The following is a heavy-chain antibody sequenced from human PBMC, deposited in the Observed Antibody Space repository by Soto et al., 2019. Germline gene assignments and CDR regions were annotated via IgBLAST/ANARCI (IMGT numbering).Heavy chain of an antibody. V-gene: IGHV3-33*03. D-gene: IGHD3-10*01. J-gene: IGHJ3*01. Sequence: PGGSLRLSCAASGFTFGDHAMHWVRQAPGKGLEWVSLIWYDGSQKHYAYSVKGRFTISRDDPKRTVYLQMDSLRVEDTAVYYCAKYTDYGSGTYSGAFDLWGQGTVVTVSS. CDR1: GFTFGDHA. CDR2: IWYDGSQK. CDR3: AKYTDYGSGTYSGAFDL.